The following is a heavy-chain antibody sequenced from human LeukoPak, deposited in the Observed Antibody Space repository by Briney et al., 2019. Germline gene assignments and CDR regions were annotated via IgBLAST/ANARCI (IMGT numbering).Heavy chain of an antibody. J-gene: IGHJ4*02. V-gene: IGHV4-34*01. CDR3: ARVVGWAEGSGSYYRSRTDY. D-gene: IGHD3-10*01. Sequence: SETLSLTCAVYGGSFSGYYWSWIRQPPGKGLEWIGEINHSGSTNYNPSLKSRVTISVDTSKNQFSLKLSSVTAADTAVYYCARVVGWAEGSGSYYRSRTDYWGQGTLVTVSS. CDR2: INHSGST. CDR1: GGSFSGYY.